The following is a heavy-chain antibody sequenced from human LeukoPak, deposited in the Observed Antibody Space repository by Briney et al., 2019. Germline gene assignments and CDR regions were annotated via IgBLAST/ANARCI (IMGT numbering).Heavy chain of an antibody. CDR3: AREGPLYDSSAGAFDI. CDR1: GFTFSSYG. D-gene: IGHD3-22*01. V-gene: IGHV3-33*01. Sequence: GGSLRLSCAASGFTFSSYGMHWVRQAPGKGLEWVAVIWYDGSNKYYADSVKGRFTISRDNSKNTLYLQMNSLRAEDTAVYYCAREGPLYDSSAGAFDIWGQGTMVTVSS. J-gene: IGHJ3*02. CDR2: IWYDGSNK.